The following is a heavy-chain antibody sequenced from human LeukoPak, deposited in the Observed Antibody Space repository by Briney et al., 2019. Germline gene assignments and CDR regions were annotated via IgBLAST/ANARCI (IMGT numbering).Heavy chain of an antibody. Sequence: ASVKVSCKASGYTFTGYYMHWVRQAPGQGLEWMGWINPNSGGTKSAQKFQGRVTMTRDTSISTAYMELSRLRADDTAVYYCAREPYDSSSYYYSYFDYWGQGTLVTVSS. J-gene: IGHJ4*02. CDR2: INPNSGGT. V-gene: IGHV1-2*02. CDR3: AREPYDSSSYYYSYFDY. CDR1: GYTFTGYY. D-gene: IGHD3-22*01.